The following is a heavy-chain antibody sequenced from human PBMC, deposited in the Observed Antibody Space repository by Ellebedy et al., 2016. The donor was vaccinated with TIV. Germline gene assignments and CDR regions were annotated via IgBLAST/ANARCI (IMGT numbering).Heavy chain of an antibody. CDR1: GYTFTSYG. CDR3: VRDLIIYSSGWDDTFDI. Sequence: ASVKVSCKASGYTFTSYGLSWVRQAPGQGLEWLAWISGYNGETNYAQMLQGRATVTTDTSTSTAYMELRSLRSDDTAVYYCVRDLIIYSSGWDDTFDIWGQGTMVTVSS. J-gene: IGHJ3*02. V-gene: IGHV1-18*01. CDR2: ISGYNGET. D-gene: IGHD3-22*01.